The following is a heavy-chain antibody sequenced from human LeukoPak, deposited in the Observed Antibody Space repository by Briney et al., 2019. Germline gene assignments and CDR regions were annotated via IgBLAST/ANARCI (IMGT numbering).Heavy chain of an antibody. CDR1: GFTFSSYG. CDR2: ISGSGGST. V-gene: IGHV3-23*01. D-gene: IGHD1-26*01. Sequence: GGSLRLSCAASGFTFSSYGMSWVRQAPGKGLEWVSAISGSGGSTYYADSVKGRFTISRDNSKNTLYLQMNSLRAEDTAVYYCARDGGVGAIYYFDYWGQGTLVTVSS. CDR3: ARDGGVGAIYYFDY. J-gene: IGHJ4*02.